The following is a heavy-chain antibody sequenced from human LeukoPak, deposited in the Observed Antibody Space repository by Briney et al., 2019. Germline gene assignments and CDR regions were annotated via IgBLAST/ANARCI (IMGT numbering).Heavy chain of an antibody. CDR2: ISAYNGNT. V-gene: IGHV1-18*01. D-gene: IGHD3-10*01. Sequence: GASVKVSCKASGYTFTSYGISWVRQAPGQGLEWMGWISAYNGNTNYAQKLQGRVTMTTDTSTSTAYMELRSLRSDDTAVYYCARDNSPLLFLWFGELALGSYNYYYGMDVWGQGTTVTVSS. CDR3: ARDNSPLLFLWFGELALGSYNYYYGMDV. CDR1: GYTFTSYG. J-gene: IGHJ6*02.